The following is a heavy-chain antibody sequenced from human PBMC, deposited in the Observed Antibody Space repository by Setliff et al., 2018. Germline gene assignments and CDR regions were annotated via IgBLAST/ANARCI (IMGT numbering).Heavy chain of an antibody. CDR3: ARHPDGRIVYFDY. CDR2: FYYNTGAT. Sequence: SETLSLTCTVSGGSIVSKSFYRGWMRQPPGKGLEWIGSFYYNTGATYYSPSLEGRGTISVDTSKNQFSLKLSSVTAADTAFYYCARHPDGRIVYFDYWGQGILVTVSS. V-gene: IGHV4-39*01. J-gene: IGHJ4*02. D-gene: IGHD1-26*01. CDR1: GGSIVSKSFY.